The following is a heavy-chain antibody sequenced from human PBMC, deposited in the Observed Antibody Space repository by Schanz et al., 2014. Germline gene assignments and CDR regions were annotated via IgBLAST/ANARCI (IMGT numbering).Heavy chain of an antibody. J-gene: IGHJ6*02. Sequence: EVQLVESGGGLVQPGGSLRLSCAASGFTVSINYMSWVRQAPGKGLEWVSVIFSGGSTYYADSVQGRFTISRDISKNTLFLQMNSLRAEDTAVYYCARERSASYFHYGMDVWGQGTTVTVFS. V-gene: IGHV3-66*01. CDR1: GFTVSINY. CDR2: IFSGGST. D-gene: IGHD3-3*01. CDR3: ARERSASYFHYGMDV.